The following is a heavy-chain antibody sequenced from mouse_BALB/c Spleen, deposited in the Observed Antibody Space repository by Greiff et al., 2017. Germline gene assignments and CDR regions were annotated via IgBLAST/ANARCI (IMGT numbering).Heavy chain of an antibody. J-gene: IGHJ4*01. D-gene: IGHD4-1*01. Sequence: DVKLVESGGGLVQPKGSLKLSCAASGFTFNTYAMNWVRQAPGKGLEWVARIRSKSNNYATYYADSVKDRFTISRDDSQSMLYLQMNNLKTEDTAMYYCVRTGTGAMDYWGQGTSVTVSS. CDR2: IRSKSNNYAT. CDR3: VRTGTGAMDY. CDR1: GFTFNTYA. V-gene: IGHV10-1*02.